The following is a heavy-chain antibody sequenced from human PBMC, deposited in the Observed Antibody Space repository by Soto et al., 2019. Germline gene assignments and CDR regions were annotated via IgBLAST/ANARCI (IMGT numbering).Heavy chain of an antibody. Sequence: GGSLRLSCAASGFTVSSNYMSWVRQAPGKGLEWVSVIYSGGSTYYADSVKGRFTISRDNSKNTLYLQMNSLRAEDTAVYYCASNPGYSSGWYSSWGQGTLVTVLL. V-gene: IGHV3-53*01. CDR1: GFTVSSNY. J-gene: IGHJ5*02. CDR3: ASNPGYSSGWYSS. CDR2: IYSGGST. D-gene: IGHD6-19*01.